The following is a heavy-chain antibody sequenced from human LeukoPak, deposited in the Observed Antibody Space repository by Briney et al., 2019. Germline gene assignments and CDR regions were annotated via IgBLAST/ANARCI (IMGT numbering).Heavy chain of an antibody. CDR1: GFTFSSFE. CDR3: AKGGGVIGRSYYFDY. V-gene: IGHV3-48*03. CDR2: MSSSGSSI. Sequence: PGGSLRLSCAASGFTFSSFEMNWVRLAPGKGLEWVSYMSSSGSSIYYADSVKGRFTISRDNAKNSLYLQMSSLRAEDTAVYYCAKGGGVIGRSYYFDYWGQGTLVTVSS. D-gene: IGHD2-8*02. J-gene: IGHJ4*02.